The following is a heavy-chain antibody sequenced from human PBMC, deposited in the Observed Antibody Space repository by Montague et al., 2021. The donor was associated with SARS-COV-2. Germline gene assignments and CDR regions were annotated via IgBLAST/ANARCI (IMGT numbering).Heavy chain of an antibody. CDR2: IYHTGNT. J-gene: IGHJ4*02. D-gene: IGHD3-22*01. CDR3: ASPKEGSGYYRPFDY. V-gene: IGHV4-4*02. CDR1: GASVTSTNW. Sequence: SETLSLTCGVSGASVTSTNWWSWVRQPTGKGLEWIGEIYHTGNTNYSPSLKNRVSISLDKSKNQLSLRLNSVTAADTAVYYFASPKEGSGYYRPFDYWGQGILVTVSS.